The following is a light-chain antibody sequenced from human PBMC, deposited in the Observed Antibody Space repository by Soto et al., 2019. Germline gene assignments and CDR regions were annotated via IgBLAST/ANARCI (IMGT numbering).Light chain of an antibody. CDR1: QSISSY. CDR3: QQRYSTPLT. Sequence: DIQMTQSPSSLSASVGDRVTITCRASQSISSYLNWYQQKPGKAPKLLIYAASSLQSGVPSRFSGSGSGTDFTLTISSLQPEDFATYYCQQRYSTPLTFGQGTRLEMK. CDR2: AAS. V-gene: IGKV1-39*01. J-gene: IGKJ5*01.